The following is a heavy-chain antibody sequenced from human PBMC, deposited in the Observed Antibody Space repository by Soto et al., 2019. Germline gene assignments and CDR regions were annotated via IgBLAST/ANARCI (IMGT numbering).Heavy chain of an antibody. Sequence: PGGSLRLSCAASGFTFGGYGMHWVRQAPGKGLEWAAAISYDGRNTYYADSVQGRFAISRDNSKNTLYLQMNSLRAEDTAVYYCATRSSGWYFDYWGQGTLVTVSS. CDR1: GFTFGGYG. V-gene: IGHV3-33*01. CDR2: ISYDGRNT. J-gene: IGHJ4*02. D-gene: IGHD6-19*01. CDR3: ATRSSGWYFDY.